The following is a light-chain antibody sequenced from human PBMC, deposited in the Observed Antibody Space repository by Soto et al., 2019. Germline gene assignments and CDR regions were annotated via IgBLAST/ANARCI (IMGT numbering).Light chain of an antibody. J-gene: IGKJ1*01. CDR1: QSVSSN. CDR3: QQYNDWPLT. V-gene: IGKV3-15*01. CDR2: GAS. Sequence: EILMTQSPATLSVSPGERATLSCRASQSVSSNLAWYQQKPGQAPRLLIYGASTRATGIPARFSGTGSGTEFTLTISSLQSEDLALYYCQQYNDWPLTFGQGTKVDI.